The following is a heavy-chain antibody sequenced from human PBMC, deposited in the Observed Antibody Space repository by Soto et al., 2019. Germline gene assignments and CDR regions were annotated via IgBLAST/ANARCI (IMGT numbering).Heavy chain of an antibody. Sequence: QVQLQESGPGLVKPSETLSLTCTVSGGSISSYYWSWIRQPPGKGLEWIGYIFYSGSTNYNPSLKSRVTISVDTSKNQFSLKLSSVTAADTAVYYGARRYSSSFDYWGQGTLVTVSS. V-gene: IGHV4-59*08. D-gene: IGHD6-13*01. J-gene: IGHJ4*02. CDR3: ARRYSSSFDY. CDR2: IFYSGST. CDR1: GGSISSYY.